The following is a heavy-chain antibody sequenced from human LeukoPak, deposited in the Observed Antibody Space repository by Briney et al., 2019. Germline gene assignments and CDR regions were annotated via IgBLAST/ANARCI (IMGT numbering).Heavy chain of an antibody. D-gene: IGHD4-17*01. CDR1: GYTFTSYD. V-gene: IGHV1-8*03. Sequence: ASVKVSCKXSGYTFTSYDINWVRQATRQGLEWMGWMNPNSGNTGYAQKFQGRVTITRNTSISTAYMELGSLRSEDTAVYYCARDLSYGDLVFWGQGTLVTVSS. J-gene: IGHJ4*02. CDR3: ARDLSYGDLVF. CDR2: MNPNSGNT.